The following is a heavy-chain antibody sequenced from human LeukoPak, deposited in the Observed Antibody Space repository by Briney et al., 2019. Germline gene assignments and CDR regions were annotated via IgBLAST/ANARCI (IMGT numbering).Heavy chain of an antibody. CDR3: ARQGGGPYNR. J-gene: IGHJ4*02. CDR1: GGSFSGYY. D-gene: IGHD3-10*01. V-gene: IGHV4-34*01. Sequence: PSETLSLTCAVYGGSFSGYYWSWIRQPPGKGLEWIGEINHSGSTNYNPSLKSRVTISVDTSKNQFSLKLSSVTAADTAVYYCARQGGGPYNRWGQGTLVTVSS. CDR2: INHSGST.